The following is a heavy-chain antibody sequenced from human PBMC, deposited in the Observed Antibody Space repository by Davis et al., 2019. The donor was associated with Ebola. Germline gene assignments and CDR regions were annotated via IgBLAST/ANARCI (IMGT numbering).Heavy chain of an antibody. CDR2: IYTDGSTT. CDR1: EFTFRSYS. CDR3: ARDVGGRAGY. Sequence: PGGSLRLSCVGPEFTFRSYSFHWVRQAPGKGPEWLSRIYTDGSTTNYADSVRGRFTISRDNAKNTLFLQMNSLGADDTAVYYCARDVGGRAGYWGQGTLVTVSS. V-gene: IGHV3-74*01. J-gene: IGHJ4*02.